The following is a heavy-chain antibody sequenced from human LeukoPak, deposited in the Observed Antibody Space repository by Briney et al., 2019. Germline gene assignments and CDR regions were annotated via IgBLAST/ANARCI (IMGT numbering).Heavy chain of an antibody. CDR2: INPNSGGT. CDR3: ARASRRYCSSTSCLYFDY. Sequence: GASVKVSCXASGYTFTGYYMHWVRQAPGQGLEWMGWINPNSGGTNYAQKFQGRVTMTRDTSISTAYMELSRLRSDDTAVYYCARASRRYCSSTSCLYFDYWGQGTLVTVSS. CDR1: GYTFTGYY. D-gene: IGHD2-2*01. J-gene: IGHJ4*02. V-gene: IGHV1-2*02.